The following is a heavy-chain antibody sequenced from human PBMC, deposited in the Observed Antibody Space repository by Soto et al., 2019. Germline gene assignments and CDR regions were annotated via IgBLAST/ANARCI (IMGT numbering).Heavy chain of an antibody. J-gene: IGHJ6*02. V-gene: IGHV1-8*01. D-gene: IGHD3-22*01. CDR1: GYTFTSYD. CDR2: MNTNSGNT. CDR3: ARAYDSSGYYYYYGMDV. Sequence: QVQLVQSGAEVKKPGASVKVSCKASGYTFTSYDINWVRQATGQGLEWMGWMNTNSGNTGYAQKFQGRVTMTRNTSISAAYMELSSPRSEDTAVYYCARAYDSSGYYYYYGMDVWGQGTTVTVSS.